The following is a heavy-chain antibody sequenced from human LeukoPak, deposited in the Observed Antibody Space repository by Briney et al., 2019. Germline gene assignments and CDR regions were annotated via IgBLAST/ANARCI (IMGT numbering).Heavy chain of an antibody. J-gene: IGHJ5*02. D-gene: IGHD3-10*01. CDR1: GGTFSSYA. Sequence: SVKVSCKASGGTFSSYAISWVRQAPGQGLEWMGGIIPIFGTANYAQKFQGRVTITADESTSTAYMEPSSLRSEDTAVYYCARGQLNTMVRGVIDSRFDPWGQGTLVTVSS. CDR3: ARGQLNTMVRGVIDSRFDP. CDR2: IIPIFGTA. V-gene: IGHV1-69*13.